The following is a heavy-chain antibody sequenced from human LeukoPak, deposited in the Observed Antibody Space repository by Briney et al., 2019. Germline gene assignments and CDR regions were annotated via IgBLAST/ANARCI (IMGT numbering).Heavy chain of an antibody. D-gene: IGHD4-23*01. CDR3: ARGLTVVTPPDY. CDR2: IYTSGST. J-gene: IGHJ4*02. Sequence: SSETLSLTCAVYGGSFSGYYWSWIRQPAGKGLEWIGRIYTSGSTNYNPSLKSRVTISVDTSKNQFSLKLSSVTAADTAVYYCARGLTVVTPPDYWGQGTLVTVSS. V-gene: IGHV4-59*10. CDR1: GGSFSGYY.